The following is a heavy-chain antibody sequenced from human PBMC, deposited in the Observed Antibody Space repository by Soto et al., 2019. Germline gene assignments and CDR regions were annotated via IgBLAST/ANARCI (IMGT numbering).Heavy chain of an antibody. CDR2: IRYDGSNQ. Sequence: QVHLVESGGGVVQPGRSLRLSCAASGFTFSSYDMHWVRQAPGKGLEWVAVIRYDGSNQYYADSVKGRFTISRDNSKNPLYLQMNSLRAEDMAVYYCAKWGRIEALGSLYYGMDVWGQGTTVTVSS. CDR1: GFTFSSYD. V-gene: IGHV3-33*03. CDR3: AKWGRIEALGSLYYGMDV. D-gene: IGHD6-13*01. J-gene: IGHJ6*01.